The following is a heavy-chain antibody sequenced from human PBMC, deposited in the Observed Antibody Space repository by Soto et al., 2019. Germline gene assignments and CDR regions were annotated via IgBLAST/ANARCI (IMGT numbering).Heavy chain of an antibody. CDR2: TIPIVDRA. CDR3: ARAVAGTSILDS. V-gene: IGHV1-69*08. CDR1: GGTFSTST. Sequence: QVQLVQSGAEVKKPGSSVKISCQASGGTFSTSTISWVRQAPGQGLEWMGRTIPIVDRAIYAQNFQGRVTMTADKSTNPVYMEMFSLRSDDTAVSYCARAVAGTSILDSWGQGTLVTVSS. J-gene: IGHJ4*02. D-gene: IGHD6-19*01.